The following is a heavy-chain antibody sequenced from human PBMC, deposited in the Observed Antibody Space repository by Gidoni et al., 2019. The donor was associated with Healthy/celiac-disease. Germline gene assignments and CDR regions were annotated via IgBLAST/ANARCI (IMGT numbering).Heavy chain of an antibody. CDR3: ARIPVGATSGVYFDY. Sequence: QVTLKESGPVLVKPTETLTLTCTVSGFSLSHARMGVSWIRQPPGKALEWLAHIFSNDEKSYSTSLKSRLTISKDTSKSQVVLTMTNMDPVDTATYYCARIPVGATSGVYFDYWGQGTLVTVSS. J-gene: IGHJ4*02. CDR1: GFSLSHARMG. D-gene: IGHD1-26*01. CDR2: IFSNDEK. V-gene: IGHV2-26*01.